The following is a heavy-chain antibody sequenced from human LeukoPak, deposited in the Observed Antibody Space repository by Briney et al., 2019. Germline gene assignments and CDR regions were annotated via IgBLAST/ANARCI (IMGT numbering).Heavy chain of an antibody. D-gene: IGHD2-2*02. CDR3: AGLGGYCSSTSCYTSKRTLNWFDP. V-gene: IGHV4-34*01. CDR2: INHSGST. Sequence: SETLSLTCAVYGGSFSGYYWSWIRQPPGKGLEWIGEINHSGSTNYNPSLKSRVTISVDTSKNQFSLKLSSVTAADTAVYYCAGLGGYCSSTSCYTSKRTLNWFDPWGQGTLVTVSS. CDR1: GGSFSGYY. J-gene: IGHJ5*02.